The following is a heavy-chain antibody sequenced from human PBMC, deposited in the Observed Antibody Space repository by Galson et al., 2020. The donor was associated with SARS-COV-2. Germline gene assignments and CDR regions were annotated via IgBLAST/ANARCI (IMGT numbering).Heavy chain of an antibody. V-gene: IGHV3-7*01. CDR2: IKGDGSET. Sequence: LGESLKISCAVSGFTFKDYWMSWVRQAPGKGLEWVANIKGDGSETNYVDSVKGRFSISRDNAVDSLYLQMNSLRVEDTAVYYCTREGWQGGYWGQGTRVTVSS. J-gene: IGHJ4*02. CDR3: TREGWQGGY. CDR1: GFTFKDYW. D-gene: IGHD6-19*01.